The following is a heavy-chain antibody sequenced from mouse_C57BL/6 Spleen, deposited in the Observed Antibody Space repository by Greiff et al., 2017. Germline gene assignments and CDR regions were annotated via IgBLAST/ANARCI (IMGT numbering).Heavy chain of an antibody. V-gene: IGHV3-6*01. Sequence: EVKLQESGPGLVKPSQSLSLTCSVTGYSITSGYYWNWIRQFPGNKLEWMGYISYDGSNNYNPSLKNRISITRDTSKNQFFLKLNSVTTEDTATYYCASLYGSSYLYYFDYWGQGTTLTVSS. D-gene: IGHD1-1*01. CDR2: ISYDGSN. CDR3: ASLYGSSYLYYFDY. CDR1: GYSITSGYY. J-gene: IGHJ2*01.